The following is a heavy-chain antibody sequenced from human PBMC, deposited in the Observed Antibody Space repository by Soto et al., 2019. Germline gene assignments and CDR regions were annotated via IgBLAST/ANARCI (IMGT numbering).Heavy chain of an antibody. CDR1: GFTFSSYA. CDR3: AKGKYYGSGSYFPFDY. D-gene: IGHD3-10*01. J-gene: IGHJ4*02. CDR2: ISGSGGST. V-gene: IGHV3-23*01. Sequence: GGSLRLSCAASGFTFSSYAMNWVRQAPGKGLEWVSGISGSGGSTYYADSVKGRFTISRDNSKDTLYLQMSSLRGEDTAVYYCAKGKYYGSGSYFPFDYWGQGTLVTVSS.